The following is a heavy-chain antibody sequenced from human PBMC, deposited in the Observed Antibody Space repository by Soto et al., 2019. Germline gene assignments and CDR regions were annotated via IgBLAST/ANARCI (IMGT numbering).Heavy chain of an antibody. CDR3: AKGPISPYGMDV. V-gene: IGHV3-23*01. CDR1: GFTFSTYA. Sequence: GGSLRLSCAASGFTFSTYAMSWVRQAPGKGLEWVSTIYSSGDRIYYADSVKGRFTISRDNSKNTLYLQMNSLGAEDTAVYYCAKGPISPYGMDVWGQGTTVTVSS. D-gene: IGHD3-3*01. J-gene: IGHJ6*02. CDR2: IYSSGDRI.